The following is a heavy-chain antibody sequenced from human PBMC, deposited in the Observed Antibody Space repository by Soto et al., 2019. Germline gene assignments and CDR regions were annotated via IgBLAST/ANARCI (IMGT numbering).Heavy chain of an antibody. J-gene: IGHJ3*02. V-gene: IGHV6-1*01. Sequence: PSQTLSLTCAISGDSVSSNSAAWNWIRQSPSRGLEWLGRTYYRSKWYNDYAVSVKSRITINPDTSKNQFSLQLNSVTPEDTAVYYCASSSTAMVFGGPDAFDIWGQGTMVTVSS. CDR2: TYYRSKWYN. CDR3: ASSSTAMVFGGPDAFDI. D-gene: IGHD5-18*01. CDR1: GDSVSSNSAA.